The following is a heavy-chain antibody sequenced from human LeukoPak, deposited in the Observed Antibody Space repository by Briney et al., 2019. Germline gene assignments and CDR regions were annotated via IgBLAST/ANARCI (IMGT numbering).Heavy chain of an antibody. CDR1: RGSISSGGYY. D-gene: IGHD4-11*01. Sequence: SETLSLTCTVSRGSISSGGYYWSWIRQHPGKGLEWIGYIYYSGSTYYNPSLKSRVTISVDTSKNQFSLKLSSVTAADTAVYYCARAVSFVGNWFDPWGQGTLVTVSS. V-gene: IGHV4-31*03. CDR2: IYYSGST. J-gene: IGHJ5*02. CDR3: ARAVSFVGNWFDP.